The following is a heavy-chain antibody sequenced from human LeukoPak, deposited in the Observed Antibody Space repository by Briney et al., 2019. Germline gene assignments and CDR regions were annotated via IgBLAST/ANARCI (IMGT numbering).Heavy chain of an antibody. CDR2: IYYSGNT. J-gene: IGHJ4*02. CDR1: GGSISSGDYY. Sequence: SETLSLTCTVSGGSISSGDYYWSWIRQPPGKGLEWIGNIYYSGNTYYNPSLKSRFTISIDTSRNQFSLKLSSVTAADTAVYYCARGGGYYDGFDYWGQGTLVTVSS. CDR3: ARGGGYYDGFDY. D-gene: IGHD1-26*01. V-gene: IGHV4-30-4*08.